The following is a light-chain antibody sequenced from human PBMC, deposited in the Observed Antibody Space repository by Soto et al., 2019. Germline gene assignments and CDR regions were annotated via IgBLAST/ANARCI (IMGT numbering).Light chain of an antibody. J-gene: IGLJ1*01. V-gene: IGLV4-69*01. Sequence: QPVLTQSPSASASLGASVKLTCTLSSGHSGYAIAWHQQQPEKGPRFLMRLDSDGSHIKGDGIPDRFSGSSSGAERYLTISSLQSEDEADYFCKSYAGSNTYVFGSGTKLTVL. CDR2: LDSDGSH. CDR1: SGHSGYA. CDR3: KSYAGSNTYV.